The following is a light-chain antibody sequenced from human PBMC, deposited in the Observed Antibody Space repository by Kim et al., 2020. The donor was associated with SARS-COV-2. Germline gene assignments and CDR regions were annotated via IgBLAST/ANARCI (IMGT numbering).Light chain of an antibody. CDR1: GGSIASNY. CDR2: EDN. V-gene: IGLV6-57*03. CDR3: LSYDSDPFV. Sequence: NFMLTQPHSVSESPGKMVTISCTRSGGSIASNYVQWYQQRPGSAPTTVIYEDNRRSSGVPDRFTGSIDSSSNSASLTISGLKTEDEADYYCLSYDSDPFVFGAGTKLTVL. J-gene: IGLJ2*01.